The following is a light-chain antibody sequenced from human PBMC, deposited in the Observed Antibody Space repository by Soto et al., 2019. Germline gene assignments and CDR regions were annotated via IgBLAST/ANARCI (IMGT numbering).Light chain of an antibody. Sequence: QSALTQPCSLSGSPGQSVTISCTGTSINVGAYDFVSWYQQHPGKAPKLMIFDVTKRPSGVPDRFSGSKSGNTASLTISGLQADDESDYYCCSFAGSYTYVFGTRTKVTVL. J-gene: IGLJ1*01. CDR2: DVT. CDR1: SINVGAYDF. CDR3: CSFAGSYTYV. V-gene: IGLV2-11*01.